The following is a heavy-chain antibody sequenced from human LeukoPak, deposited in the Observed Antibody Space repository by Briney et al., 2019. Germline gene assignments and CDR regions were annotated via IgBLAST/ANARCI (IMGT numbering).Heavy chain of an antibody. CDR3: AATRGIVIFDY. D-gene: IGHD3-22*01. CDR2: INPNSGGT. J-gene: IGHJ4*02. CDR1: GYTFTGYY. V-gene: IGHV1-2*02. Sequence: GGSLRLSCAASGYTFTGYYMHWVRQAPGQGLEWMGWINPNSGGTNYAQKFQGRVTMTRDTSISTAYMELSRLRSDDTAVYYCAATRGIVIFDYWGQGTLVTVSS.